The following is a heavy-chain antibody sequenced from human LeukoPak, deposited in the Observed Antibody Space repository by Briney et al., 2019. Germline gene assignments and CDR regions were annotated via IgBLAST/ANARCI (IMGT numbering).Heavy chain of an antibody. Sequence: GGSLRLSCTSSGFSFGDYSMTWVRQAPGKGLEWLGFIRSKAYGGTTEYAASVKGRFTISRDDSKSIAYLQMNSLKTEDTAVYHCASRSGRQWLPYFDYWGQGTLVTVSS. D-gene: IGHD1-26*01. CDR3: ASRSGRQWLPYFDY. J-gene: IGHJ4*02. CDR1: GFSFGDYS. CDR2: IRSKAYGGTT. V-gene: IGHV3-49*04.